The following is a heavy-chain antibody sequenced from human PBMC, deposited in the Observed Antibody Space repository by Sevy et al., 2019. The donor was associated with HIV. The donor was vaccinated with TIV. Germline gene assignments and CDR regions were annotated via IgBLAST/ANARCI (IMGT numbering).Heavy chain of an antibody. D-gene: IGHD3-22*01. V-gene: IGHV1-24*01. Sequence: ASVKVSCKVSGYTLTELSMHWVRQAPGKGLEWMGGFDPEDGETIYAQKFQGRVTMTEDTSTDTAYMELSSLRSEDTAVYYCASTLRITMIVVATEEYAFDIWGQGTMVTVSS. J-gene: IGHJ3*02. CDR2: FDPEDGET. CDR1: GYTLTELS. CDR3: ASTLRITMIVVATEEYAFDI.